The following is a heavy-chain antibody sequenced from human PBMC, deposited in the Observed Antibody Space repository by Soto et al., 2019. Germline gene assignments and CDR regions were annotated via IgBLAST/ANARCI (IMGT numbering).Heavy chain of an antibody. D-gene: IGHD2-21*01. CDR2: VNYNGNT. CDR3: ARHPYSFQEAFDS. J-gene: IGHJ4*02. V-gene: IGHV4-39*01. Sequence: QLQLQESGPRLVKPSETLSLTCAVSGGSMSSSAYFWAWVRQPPGKPLEWIGSVNYNGNTSYNPSLRSRLTISMDPFKNHFSLRLTSVTAADTAVFYCARHPYSFQEAFDSWGQGALVTVSS. CDR1: GGSMSSSAYF.